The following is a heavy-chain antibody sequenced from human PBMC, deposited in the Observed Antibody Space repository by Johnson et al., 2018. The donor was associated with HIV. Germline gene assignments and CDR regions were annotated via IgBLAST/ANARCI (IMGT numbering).Heavy chain of an antibody. CDR3: ARDPAAAALRAFDI. CDR2: INDGGSEK. J-gene: IGHJ3*02. V-gene: IGHV3-7*01. CDR1: GFTFRSYW. D-gene: IGHD6-13*01. Sequence: VQLVESGGGVVQPGGSLRLSCAASGFTFRSYWMTWFRQTPGKGLEWVANINDGGSEKYYVDTVKGRFTVSRDNAKNSLYLQMNSLRVEDTAVYYCARDPAAAALRAFDIWGQGTMVTVSS.